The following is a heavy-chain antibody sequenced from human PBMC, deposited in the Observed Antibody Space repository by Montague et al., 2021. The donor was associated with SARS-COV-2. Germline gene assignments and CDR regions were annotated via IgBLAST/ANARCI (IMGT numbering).Heavy chain of an antibody. V-gene: IGHV4-39*01. CDR1: GGSINNSVYY. J-gene: IGHJ1*01. CDR3: ARHPQH. Sequence: SETLSLTCTVSGGSINNSVYYWGWVRQPPGKGLEWIGSIYYTGSTYYNPSLKSRLTISVDTSESQFSLNLRSMTAADTAVYYCARHPQHWGQGTLVTVSS. CDR2: IYYTGST.